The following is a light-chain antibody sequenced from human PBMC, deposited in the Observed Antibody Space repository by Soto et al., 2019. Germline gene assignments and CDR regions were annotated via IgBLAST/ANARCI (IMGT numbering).Light chain of an antibody. CDR2: EVS. V-gene: IGLV2-14*01. J-gene: IGLJ3*02. CDR1: SSDVGGYNY. CDR3: QAFDNSLSASGV. Sequence: QSVLTQPASVSGSPGQSITISCTGTSSDVGGYNYVSWYQQHPGKAPKLMIYEVSNRPSGVPDRFAGSKSGTSASLAIIGLRVEDEGIYYCQAFDNSLSASGVFGGGTKLTVL.